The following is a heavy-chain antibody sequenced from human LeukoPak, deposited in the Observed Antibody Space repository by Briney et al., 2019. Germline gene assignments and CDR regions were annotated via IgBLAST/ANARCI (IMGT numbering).Heavy chain of an antibody. V-gene: IGHV3-30*18. CDR1: GFTFSSYG. D-gene: IGHD3-16*01. CDR3: AKVQFGGAFCYYYGMDV. Sequence: PGGSLRLSCAASGFTFSSYGMHWVRQAPGKGLEWVAVISYDGSNKYYADSVKGRFTISRDNSKNTLYLQMNSLRAEDTAVYYCAKVQFGGAFCYYYGMDVWGKGTTVTVSS. J-gene: IGHJ6*04. CDR2: ISYDGSNK.